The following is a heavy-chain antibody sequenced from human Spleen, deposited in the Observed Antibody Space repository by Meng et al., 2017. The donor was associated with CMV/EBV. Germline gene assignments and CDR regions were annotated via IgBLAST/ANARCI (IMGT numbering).Heavy chain of an antibody. Sequence: SETLSLTCTVSGGSISSYYWNWIRQPPGKGLEWIGYIYYSGSTTYNPSLKSRVTISVDTSKNQFSLKLSSVTAADTAVYYCARLGVVIGYYWGQGTLVTVSS. J-gene: IGHJ4*02. D-gene: IGHD3-22*01. V-gene: IGHV4-59*12. CDR1: GGSISSYY. CDR2: IYYSGST. CDR3: ARLGVVIGYY.